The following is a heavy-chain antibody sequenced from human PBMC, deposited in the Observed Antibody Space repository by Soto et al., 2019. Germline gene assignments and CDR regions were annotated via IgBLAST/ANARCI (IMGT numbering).Heavy chain of an antibody. CDR1: GFTFSSYA. D-gene: IGHD3-22*01. Sequence: QVQLVESGGGVVQPGRSLRLSCAASGFTFSSYAMHWVRQAPGKGLEWVAVISYDGSNKYYADSVKGRFTISRDNSKNTMYLQMNSLRAEDTAVYYCAREVTPRYYDSSGLFPLNAFDIWGQGTMVTVSS. V-gene: IGHV3-30-3*01. CDR3: AREVTPRYYDSSGLFPLNAFDI. CDR2: ISYDGSNK. J-gene: IGHJ3*02.